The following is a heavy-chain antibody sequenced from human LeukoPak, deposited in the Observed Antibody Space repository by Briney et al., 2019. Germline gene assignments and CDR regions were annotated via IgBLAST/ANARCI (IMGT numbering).Heavy chain of an antibody. CDR1: GYTFTSYG. V-gene: IGHV1-69*06. CDR2: IIPIFGTA. CDR3: ARVVYSGSYFDY. Sequence: GASVKVSCKASGYTFTSYGISWVRQAPGQGLEWMGRIIPIFGTANYAQKFQGRVTITADKSTSTAYMELSSLRSEDTAVYYCARVVYSGSYFDYWGQGTLVTVSS. D-gene: IGHD1-26*01. J-gene: IGHJ4*02.